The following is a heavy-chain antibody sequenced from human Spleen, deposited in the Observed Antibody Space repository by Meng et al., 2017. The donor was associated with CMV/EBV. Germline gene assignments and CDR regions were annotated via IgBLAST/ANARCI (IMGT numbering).Heavy chain of an antibody. J-gene: IGHJ4*02. CDR2: IIPIFGTA. V-gene: IGHV1-69*05. CDR1: TFSSYA. Sequence: TFSSYAISWLRQAPGQGLEWMGGIIPIFGTAKCAQKFQDRVTITTDDSASTVYVELTSLRSEDTAVYYCARDESACGSRSCYTYFDHWGQGALVTVSS. CDR3: ARDESACGSRSCYTYFDH. D-gene: IGHD2-2*02.